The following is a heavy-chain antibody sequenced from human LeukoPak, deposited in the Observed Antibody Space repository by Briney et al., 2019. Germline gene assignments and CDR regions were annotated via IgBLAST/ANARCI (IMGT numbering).Heavy chain of an antibody. V-gene: IGHV4-59*01. J-gene: IGHJ4*02. CDR3: ARVRAPKYYFDY. CDR2: IYYSGST. Sequence: SETLSLTCTVSGGSISSYYWSWIRQPPGKGLEWIGYIYYSGSTNYNPSLKSRVTTSVDTSKNQFSLKLSSVTAADTAVYYCARVRAPKYYFDYWGQGTLVTVSS. CDR1: GGSISSYY.